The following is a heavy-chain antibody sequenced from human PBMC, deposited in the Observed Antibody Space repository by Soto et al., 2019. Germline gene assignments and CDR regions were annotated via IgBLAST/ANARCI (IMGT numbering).Heavy chain of an antibody. CDR3: AQLWFGELWHGRDV. Sequence: QLVQSRAEVKKPGSSVKVSCKASGGDFNSYTISWVRQAPGQGPEWMGTIIPILDVAKNAQKFQGRVTITADKATSTVYMELRSLRSDDTAIYYCAQLWFGELWHGRDVWGQGTTVTVSS. J-gene: IGHJ6*02. CDR1: GGDFNSYT. V-gene: IGHV1-69*02. CDR2: IIPILDVA. D-gene: IGHD3-10*01.